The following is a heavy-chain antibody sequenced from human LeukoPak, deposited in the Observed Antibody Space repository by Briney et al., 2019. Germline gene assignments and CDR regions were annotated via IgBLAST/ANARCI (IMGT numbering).Heavy chain of an antibody. CDR2: ISAYNGNT. D-gene: IGHD5-12*01. Sequence: ASVKVSCKASGYTFTSYGISWVRQAPGQGLEWMGWISAYNGNTNYAQKLRGRVTMTTDTSTSTAYMELRSLRSDDTAVYYCARAQSGYNRYYYFDYWGQGTLVTVSS. J-gene: IGHJ4*02. CDR1: GYTFTSYG. CDR3: ARAQSGYNRYYYFDY. V-gene: IGHV1-18*01.